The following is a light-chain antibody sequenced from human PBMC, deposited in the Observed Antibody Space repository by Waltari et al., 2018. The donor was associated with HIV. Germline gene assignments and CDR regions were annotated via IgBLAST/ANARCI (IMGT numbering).Light chain of an antibody. J-gene: IGLJ3*02. Sequence: QSALTQPRSVSGSPGQSVTISCTGTSRDVGGYNFVPWYQQHPGKAPKLVIYDVSKWPSGVPDRFSGSKSGNTASLTISGLQAEDEADYYCCSYTGSYTWVFGGGTELTVL. CDR1: SRDVGGYNF. CDR2: DVS. V-gene: IGLV2-11*01. CDR3: CSYTGSYTWV.